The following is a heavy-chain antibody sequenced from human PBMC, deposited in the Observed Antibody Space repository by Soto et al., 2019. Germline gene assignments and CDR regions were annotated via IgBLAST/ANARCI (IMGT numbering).Heavy chain of an antibody. CDR2: IYYSGST. CDR1: GGSIISGGYY. J-gene: IGHJ5*02. Sequence: PSETLSLTCTVSGGSIISGGYYFSCIRQHPGKGLEWIGYIYYSGSTYYNPSLKSRVTISVDTSKNQFSLKLSSVTAADTAVYYCARGLAAIAASWFDPWGQGTLVTVSS. D-gene: IGHD6-25*01. V-gene: IGHV4-31*03. CDR3: ARGLAAIAASWFDP.